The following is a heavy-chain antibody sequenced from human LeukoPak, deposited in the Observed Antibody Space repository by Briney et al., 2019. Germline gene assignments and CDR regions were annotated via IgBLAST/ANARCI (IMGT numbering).Heavy chain of an antibody. CDR1: GGSISSGDYY. Sequence: SQTLSLTCTVSGGSISSGDYYWSWIRQPPGKGLEWIGYIYYSGSTYYNPSLKSRVTISVDTSKNQFSLKLSFVTAADTAVYYCARVTQKEFGELFFDYWAREPWSPSPQ. CDR2: IYYSGST. D-gene: IGHD3-10*01. CDR3: ARVTQKEFGELFFDY. J-gene: IGHJ4*02. V-gene: IGHV4-30-4*01.